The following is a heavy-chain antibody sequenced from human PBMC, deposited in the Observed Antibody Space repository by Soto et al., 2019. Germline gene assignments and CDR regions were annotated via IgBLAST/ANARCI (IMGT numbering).Heavy chain of an antibody. CDR2: IYHTGNA. CDR1: GDSISNSRFY. V-gene: IGHV4-39*01. Sequence: SETLSLTCSVSGDSISNSRFYWAWIRQPPGEGLEWIGSIYHTGNAYYNPSLKSRVTISVDTSKNQFSLKLSSVTAADTAVYYCARSVDPWGRGTLVTVSS. J-gene: IGHJ5*02. CDR3: ARSVDP.